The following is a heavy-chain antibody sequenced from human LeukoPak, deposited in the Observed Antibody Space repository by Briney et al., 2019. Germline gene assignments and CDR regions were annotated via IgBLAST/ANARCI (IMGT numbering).Heavy chain of an antibody. J-gene: IGHJ4*02. V-gene: IGHV3-48*02. CDR3: ARGNMMAN. CDR1: GFSFSSYN. CDR2: ISPGSSPT. Sequence: GGSLRLSCAASGFSFSSYNMNWVRQAPGKGMEWVSSISPGSSPTYYADSVKGRFTISRDNGKNSLYLQMNSLRDEDTAVYHCARGNMMANWGQGTLVTISS. D-gene: IGHD3-16*01.